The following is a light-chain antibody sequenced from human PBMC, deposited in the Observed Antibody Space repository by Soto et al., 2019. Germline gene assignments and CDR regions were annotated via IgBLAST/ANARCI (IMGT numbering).Light chain of an antibody. Sequence: IQMTQSPSTLSASVGDRVTITCRASQSISSWLAWYQQKPGKAPKLLIYKASSLESGVPSRFSGSGSGTEFTLTISSLKPDDFATYYCQQYNSSWTFGQGTKVDIK. CDR2: KAS. V-gene: IGKV1-5*03. J-gene: IGKJ1*01. CDR3: QQYNSSWT. CDR1: QSISSW.